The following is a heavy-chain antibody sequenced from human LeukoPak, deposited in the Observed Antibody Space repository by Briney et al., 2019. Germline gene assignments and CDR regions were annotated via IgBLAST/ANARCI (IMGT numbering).Heavy chain of an antibody. CDR2: IYYSGST. J-gene: IGHJ5*02. V-gene: IGHV4-31*03. CDR1: GGSISSGGYY. D-gene: IGHD3-10*01. CDR3: ASVEYYLNWFDP. Sequence: PSETLSLTCTVSGGSISSGGYYWSWIRQHPGKGRGWIGYIYYSGSTSYNPSLKSRVTISVDTSNNQFSLKLSSVTAADTAVYYCASVEYYLNWFDPWGQGTLVTVSS.